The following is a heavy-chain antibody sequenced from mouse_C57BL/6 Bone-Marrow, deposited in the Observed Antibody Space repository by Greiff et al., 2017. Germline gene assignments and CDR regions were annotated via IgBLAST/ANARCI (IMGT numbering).Heavy chain of an antibody. CDR3: ARCEGPWFDY. V-gene: IGHV1-81*01. J-gene: IGHJ3*01. CDR1: GYTFTSYG. Sequence: QVQLQQSGAELARPGASVKLSCKASGYTFTSYGISWVKQRTGQGLEWIGEIYPRSGNTYYNEKFKGKATLTADKSSSTAYLELRSLTSEDSAVYFFARCEGPWFDYWGQGTLVTVSA. CDR2: IYPRSGNT.